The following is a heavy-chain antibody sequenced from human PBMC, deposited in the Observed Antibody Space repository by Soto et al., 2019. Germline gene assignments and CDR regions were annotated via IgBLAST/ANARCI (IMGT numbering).Heavy chain of an antibody. CDR3: ARLIVAAGRPYYYGMDV. D-gene: IGHD6-13*01. CDR1: GGTFSSYA. V-gene: IGHV1-69*01. Sequence: QVQLVQSGAEVKKPGSSVKVSCKASGGTFSSYAISWVRQAPGQGLEWMGGIIPIFGTANYAQKFQGRVTITADESTSTAYMELSSLRSEDTAVYYCARLIVAAGRPYYYGMDVWGQGTTVTVSS. J-gene: IGHJ6*02. CDR2: IIPIFGTA.